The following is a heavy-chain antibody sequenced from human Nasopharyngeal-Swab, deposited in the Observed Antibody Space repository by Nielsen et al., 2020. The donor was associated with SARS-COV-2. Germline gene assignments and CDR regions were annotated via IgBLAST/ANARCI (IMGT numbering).Heavy chain of an antibody. CDR2: ISYGGGDE. CDR3: ARSYNPGGFGWLLSND. CDR1: GFPFSSYP. Sequence: GGSLRLSCEASGFPFSSYPMQWVRRAPAKGLEWVSVISYGGGDEHYADSVKGRFTISSDNSKNTLYLQMNSLTVDDTAVYYCARSYNPGGFGWLLSNDWGQGTLVTVSS. J-gene: IGHJ4*02. V-gene: IGHV3-30*04. D-gene: IGHD3-9*01.